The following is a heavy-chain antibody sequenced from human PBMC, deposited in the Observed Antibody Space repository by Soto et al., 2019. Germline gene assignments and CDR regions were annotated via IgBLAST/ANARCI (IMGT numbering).Heavy chain of an antibody. D-gene: IGHD6-25*01. Sequence: EVQLVESGGGLVQPGGSLRLSCAASGFTFSSYDMHWVRQATGKGLEWVSAIGTAGDTYYPGSVKGRFTISRENAKNSLYLQRNSLRAGDTAVYYCARGPLGGGYVGVFWFDPWGQGTLVTVSS. CDR1: GFTFSSYD. V-gene: IGHV3-13*01. CDR2: IGTAGDT. J-gene: IGHJ5*02. CDR3: ARGPLGGGYVGVFWFDP.